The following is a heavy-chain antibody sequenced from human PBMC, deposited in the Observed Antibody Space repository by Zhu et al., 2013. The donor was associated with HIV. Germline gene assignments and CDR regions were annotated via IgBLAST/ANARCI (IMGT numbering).Heavy chain of an antibody. J-gene: IGHJ1*01. CDR1: GYTFTSYG. D-gene: IGHD1-26*01. CDR3: ATFSGIVGANPAEYLPAR. V-gene: IGHV1-18*01. Sequence: QVQLVQSGAEVKKPGASVKVSCKASGYTFTSYGITWVRQAPGQGLEWMGWISTYNGDTNFAQKFQGRVTMTTDTSTTTAYMELRGLTSDDTSVYYCATFSGIVGANPAEYLPARGARATPVTVSS. CDR2: ISTYNGDT.